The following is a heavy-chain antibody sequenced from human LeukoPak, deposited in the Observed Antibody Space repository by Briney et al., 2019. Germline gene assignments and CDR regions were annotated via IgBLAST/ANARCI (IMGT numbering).Heavy chain of an antibody. Sequence: SETLSLTCTVSGGSINSGNYYWSWIRQPAGTGLEWIGRIYTSGSTNYNPSLKSRVTISVDTSKNQFSLRLTSVTAADTAVYYCARGGTYYYGSGTFFDYWGQGTLVTVSS. CDR1: GGSINSGNYY. CDR2: IYTSGST. V-gene: IGHV4-61*02. J-gene: IGHJ4*02. CDR3: ARGGTYYYGSGTFFDY. D-gene: IGHD3-10*01.